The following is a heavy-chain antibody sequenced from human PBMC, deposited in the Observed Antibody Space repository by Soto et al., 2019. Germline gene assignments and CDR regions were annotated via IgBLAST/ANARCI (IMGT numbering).Heavy chain of an antibody. J-gene: IGHJ5*02. CDR2: ISSSSSTI. Sequence: EVQLVESGGGLVQPGGSLRLSCAASGFTFSSYSMNWDRQAPGKGLEWVSYISSSSSTIYYADSVKGRFTISRDNAKNSLYLQMNSLRDEDTAVYYCAREAGTWHLPLNWFDPWGQGTLVTVSS. CDR1: GFTFSSYS. V-gene: IGHV3-48*02. CDR3: AREAGTWHLPLNWFDP. D-gene: IGHD6-19*01.